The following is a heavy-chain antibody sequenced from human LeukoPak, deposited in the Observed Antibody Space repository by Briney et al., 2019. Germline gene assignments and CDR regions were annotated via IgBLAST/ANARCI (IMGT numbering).Heavy chain of an antibody. V-gene: IGHV3-48*01. CDR1: GFTFSSYS. CDR2: ISSSSSTI. Sequence: GGSLRLSCAASGFTFSSYSMNWVRQAPGKGLEWVSYISSSSSTIYYADSAKGRFTISRDNAKNSLYLQMNSLRAEDTAVYYCARDLSLYCSGGSCYSLNYWGQGTLVTVSS. CDR3: ARDLSLYCSGGSCYSLNY. D-gene: IGHD2-15*01. J-gene: IGHJ4*02.